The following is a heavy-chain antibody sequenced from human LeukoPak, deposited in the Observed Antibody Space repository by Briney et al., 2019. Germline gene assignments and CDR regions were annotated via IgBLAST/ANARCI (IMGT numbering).Heavy chain of an antibody. CDR3: ARDREYSSSWYECWFDP. D-gene: IGHD6-13*01. CDR2: ISYDGSNK. J-gene: IGHJ5*02. V-gene: IGHV3-30*04. Sequence: GGSLRLSCAASGFTFSGYAMHWVRQAPGKGLEWVAVISYDGSNKYYADSMKGRFTISRDNSKNTLYLQMNSLRAEDTAVYYCARDREYSSSWYECWFDPWGQGTLVTVSS. CDR1: GFTFSGYA.